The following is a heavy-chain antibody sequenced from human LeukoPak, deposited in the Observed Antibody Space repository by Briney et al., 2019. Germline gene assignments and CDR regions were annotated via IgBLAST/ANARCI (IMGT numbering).Heavy chain of an antibody. CDR3: ARSTTAVIPFDY. Sequence: GGSLRLSCAASGFTFSNSWMHWVRQAPGKGLMWVSRIDSDGSSTNYADSVKGRLTISRDNAKNTLFLQMNSLRAEDTAVYYCARSTTAVIPFDYWGQGALVTVSS. D-gene: IGHD4-23*01. CDR2: IDSDGSST. V-gene: IGHV3-74*01. CDR1: GFTFSNSW. J-gene: IGHJ4*02.